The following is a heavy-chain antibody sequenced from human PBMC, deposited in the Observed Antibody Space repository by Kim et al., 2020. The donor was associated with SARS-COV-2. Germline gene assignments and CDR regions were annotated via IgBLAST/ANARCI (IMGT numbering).Heavy chain of an antibody. CDR2: ISWDGGST. V-gene: IGHV3-43*01. CDR3: AKDWRSHYGEEQGGLDV. J-gene: IGHJ6*02. Sequence: GGSLRLSCAASGFTFDDYTMHWVRQAPGKGLEWVSLISWDGGSTYYADSVKGRFTISRDNSKNSLYLQMNSLRTEDTALYYCAKDWRSHYGEEQGGLDVWGQGTTVTVSS. D-gene: IGHD4-17*01. CDR1: GFTFDDYT.